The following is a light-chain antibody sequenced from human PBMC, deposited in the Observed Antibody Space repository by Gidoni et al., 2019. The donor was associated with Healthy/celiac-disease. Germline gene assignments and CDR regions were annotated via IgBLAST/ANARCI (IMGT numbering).Light chain of an antibody. CDR3: SSYAGSNNYV. Sequence: QSALTQPPSASGSPGQSVTISCTGTSSDVGGYNYVSWYQQHPGKAPNLMIYEVSKRPSGFPDRFFGSKSGNTASLTVSGLQAEDEADYYCSSYAGSNNYVFGTGTKVTVL. J-gene: IGLJ1*01. CDR1: SSDVGGYNY. CDR2: EVS. V-gene: IGLV2-8*01.